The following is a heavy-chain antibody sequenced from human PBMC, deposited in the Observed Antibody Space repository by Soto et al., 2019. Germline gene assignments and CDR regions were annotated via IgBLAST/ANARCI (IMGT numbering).Heavy chain of an antibody. Sequence: QVQLQESGPGLVKPSETLSLTCTVSGGSVSSGSYYWSWIRQPPGKGLEWIGYIYYSGSTNYNPSLKSRVTISVDTSKNLFSLKLSSVTAADTAVYDCASKRRGRLDYWGQGTLVTVSS. D-gene: IGHD3-10*01. J-gene: IGHJ4*02. V-gene: IGHV4-61*01. CDR2: IYYSGST. CDR3: ASKRRGRLDY. CDR1: GGSVSSGSYY.